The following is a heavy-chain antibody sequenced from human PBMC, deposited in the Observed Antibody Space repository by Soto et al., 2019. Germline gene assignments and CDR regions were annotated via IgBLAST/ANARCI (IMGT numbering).Heavy chain of an antibody. CDR3: ALTPVGNIVATLGGDY. J-gene: IGHJ4*02. Sequence: PGESLKISCKGSGYSFTSYWIGWVRQMPGKGLEWMGIIYPGDSDTRYSPSFQGQVTISADKSISTAYLQWSSLKASDTAMYYCALTPVGNIVATLGGDYWGRGTLVTVSS. D-gene: IGHD5-12*01. V-gene: IGHV5-51*01. CDR2: IYPGDSDT. CDR1: GYSFTSYW.